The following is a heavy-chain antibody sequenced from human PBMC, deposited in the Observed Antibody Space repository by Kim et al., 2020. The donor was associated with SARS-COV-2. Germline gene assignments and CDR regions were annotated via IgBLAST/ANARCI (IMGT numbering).Heavy chain of an antibody. D-gene: IGHD3-9*01. CDR3: ARLNYDILTGYNRGNDY. V-gene: IGHV5-51*03. Sequence: GKSLKISCKGSGYSFTSYWIGWVRQMPGKGLEWMGIIYPGDSDTRYSPSFQGQVTISADKSISTAYLQWSSLKASDTAMYYCARLNYDILTGYNRGNDYWGQGTLVTVSS. CDR2: IYPGDSDT. CDR1: GYSFTSYW. J-gene: IGHJ4*02.